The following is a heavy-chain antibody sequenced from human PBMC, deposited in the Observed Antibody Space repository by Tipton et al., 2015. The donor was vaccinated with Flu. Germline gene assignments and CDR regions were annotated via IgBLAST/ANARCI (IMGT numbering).Heavy chain of an antibody. J-gene: IGHJ4*02. D-gene: IGHD6-6*01. CDR3: ASYSSSYFDY. Sequence: TLSLTCTVSGDSINNYYWSWIRQPPGKGLEWLGYIYYTGSTNYSPSLKSRVTISLDTSENQLSLKLNSMTAADTAVYYCASYSSSYFDYWGQGTLVTVSS. V-gene: IGHV4-59*01. CDR2: IYYTGST. CDR1: GDSINNYY.